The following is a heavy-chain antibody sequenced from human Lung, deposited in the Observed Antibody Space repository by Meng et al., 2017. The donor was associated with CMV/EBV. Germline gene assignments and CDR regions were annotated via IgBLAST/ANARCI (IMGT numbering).Heavy chain of an antibody. CDR3: TGGAEEIVRGGGMDV. CDR2: ISSSSSYI. V-gene: IGHV3-21*01. Sequence: GESLKISCAASGFTFSSYSMNWVRQAPGKGLEWVSSISSSSSYIYYADSVKGRFTISRDNTKNSLYLQMNSVRAEDTAVYYSTGGAEEIVRGGGMDVWGQGTTVTVSS. CDR1: GFTFSSYS. J-gene: IGHJ6*02. D-gene: IGHD3-10*01.